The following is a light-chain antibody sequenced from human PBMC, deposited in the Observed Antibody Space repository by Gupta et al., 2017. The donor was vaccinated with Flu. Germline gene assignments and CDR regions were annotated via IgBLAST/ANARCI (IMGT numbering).Light chain of an antibody. Sequence: DIVMTQSPDSLAVSVGERATINCKSSQSILYSSNNKNYLAWYQQKPGQPPKLLIYWASTRESGVPDRFSGSGSGTDFTLTISSLQAEDVAVYYCQQHDGTPYIFGQGTKLEIK. CDR1: QSILYSSNNKNY. CDR2: WAS. J-gene: IGKJ2*01. CDR3: QQHDGTPYI. V-gene: IGKV4-1*01.